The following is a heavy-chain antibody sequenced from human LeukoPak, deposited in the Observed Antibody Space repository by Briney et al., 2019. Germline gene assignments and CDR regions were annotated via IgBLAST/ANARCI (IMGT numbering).Heavy chain of an antibody. Sequence: SQTLSLTCTVSGASISSGSYCWSWIRQPAGKGLEWIGHIYASGNTNYNPSLKSRVTISVDTSKNQFSLNLSSVTAADTAVYYCARERTFDCSGGSCYPEYFDYWGQGTLVTVSS. CDR1: GASISSGSYC. CDR2: IYASGNT. V-gene: IGHV4-61*09. D-gene: IGHD2-15*01. CDR3: ARERTFDCSGGSCYPEYFDY. J-gene: IGHJ4*02.